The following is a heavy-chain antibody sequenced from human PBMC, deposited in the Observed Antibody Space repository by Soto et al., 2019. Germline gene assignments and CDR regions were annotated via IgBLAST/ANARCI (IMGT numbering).Heavy chain of an antibody. CDR2: ISWNSGYI. CDR1: GFTFNDYG. J-gene: IGHJ5*02. Sequence: GGSLRLSCAASGFTFNDYGMHWVRQTPGKGLEWVSGISWNSGYIGYGDSVKGRFTISRDNAKNSLYLQMNSLRAEDTALYYCAKDRSYYGSGSHWGSFDPWGQGTLVTVSS. V-gene: IGHV3-9*01. D-gene: IGHD3-10*01. CDR3: AKDRSYYGSGSHWGSFDP.